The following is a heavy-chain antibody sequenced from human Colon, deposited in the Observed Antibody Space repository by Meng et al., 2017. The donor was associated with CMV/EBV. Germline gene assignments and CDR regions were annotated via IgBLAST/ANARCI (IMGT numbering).Heavy chain of an antibody. D-gene: IGHD2-15*01. Sequence: GSLRLSCGVSNFSISSGFFWGWIRQSPGKGLEWIGHIYHSGTTYYNPSLKSRITMSIDTSKNQFSLKMMSVTAADTAVYYCARIPGGYWGQGTLVTVSS. CDR1: NFSISSGFF. CDR2: IYHSGTT. J-gene: IGHJ4*02. V-gene: IGHV4-38-2*01. CDR3: ARIPGGY.